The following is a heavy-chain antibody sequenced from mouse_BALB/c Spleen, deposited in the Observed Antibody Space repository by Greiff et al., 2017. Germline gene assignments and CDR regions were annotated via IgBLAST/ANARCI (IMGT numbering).Heavy chain of an antibody. D-gene: IGHD2-1*01. J-gene: IGHJ2*01. V-gene: IGHV2-2*02. Sequence: VQLVESGPGLVQPSQSLSITCTVSGFSLTSYGVHWVRQSPGKGLEWLGVIWSGGSTDYNAAFISRLSISKDNSKSQVFFKMNSLQANDTAIYYCARGDGNFLDYWGQGTTLTVSS. CDR2: IWSGGST. CDR1: GFSLTSYG. CDR3: ARGDGNFLDY.